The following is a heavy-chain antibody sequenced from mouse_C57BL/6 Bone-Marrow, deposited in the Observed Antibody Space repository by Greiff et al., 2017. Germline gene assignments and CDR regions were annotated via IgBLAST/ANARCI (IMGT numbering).Heavy chain of an antibody. Sequence: QVQLQQSGAELVRPGTSVKVSCKASGYTFTSYWMQWVKQRPGQGLEWIGEIDPSDSYTNYNQKFKGKATLTVDTSSSTAYMQLSSLTSEDSAVYYCARNWDDYWGQGTTLTVSS. CDR1: GYTFTSYW. J-gene: IGHJ2*01. V-gene: IGHV1-50*01. CDR2: IDPSDSYT. CDR3: ARNWDDY. D-gene: IGHD4-1*01.